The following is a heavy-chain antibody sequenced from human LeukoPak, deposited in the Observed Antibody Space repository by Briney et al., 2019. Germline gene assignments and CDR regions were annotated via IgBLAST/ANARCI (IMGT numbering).Heavy chain of an antibody. CDR1: GYSFTSYW. J-gene: IGHJ4*02. CDR3: ARGSRSTVTTPYFDY. CDR2: IYPGDSDT. V-gene: IGHV5-51*01. D-gene: IGHD4-17*01. Sequence: GESLKISCKGSGYSFTSYWIGWVRQMPGKGLEWMGIIYPGDSDTRYSPSFQGQVTISADKSISTAYLQWSSLKASDTAMYYCARGSRSTVTTPYFDYWGQGTLVTVSS.